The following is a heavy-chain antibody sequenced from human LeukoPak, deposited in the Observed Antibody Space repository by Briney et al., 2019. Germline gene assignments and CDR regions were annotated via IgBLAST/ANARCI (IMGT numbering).Heavy chain of an antibody. Sequence: SETLSLTCTVSGGSISGYFWTWIRQPAGKELEWIGRVYTSGTTYYNPSLESRVTISLDTFNNQFSLRVNSVTAADTAIYYCARGTEKTRISGYYSFDHWGRGLLVTVSS. CDR2: VYTSGTT. V-gene: IGHV4-4*07. D-gene: IGHD5-12*01. CDR1: GGSISGYF. J-gene: IGHJ4*02. CDR3: ARGTEKTRISGYYSFDH.